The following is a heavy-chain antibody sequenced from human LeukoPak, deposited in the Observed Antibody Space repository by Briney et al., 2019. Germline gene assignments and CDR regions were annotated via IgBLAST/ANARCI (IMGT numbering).Heavy chain of an antibody. CDR2: IYPGDSDT. CDR1: GYSFTSYW. Sequence: GESLKISCKGSGYSFTSYWIGWVRQMPGKGLEWMGIIYPGDSDTRYSPSFQGQVTISADKSISTAYLQWSSLKASDTAMYYCARHYESDIAAADNWFDPWGQGTLVTVSS. J-gene: IGHJ5*02. V-gene: IGHV5-51*01. D-gene: IGHD6-13*01. CDR3: ARHYESDIAAADNWFDP.